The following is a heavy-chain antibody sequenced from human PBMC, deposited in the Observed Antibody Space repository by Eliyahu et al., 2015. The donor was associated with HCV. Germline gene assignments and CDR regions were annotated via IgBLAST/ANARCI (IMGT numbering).Heavy chain of an antibody. CDR3: ATEYASSSVSYYFDY. V-gene: IGHV3-15*01. CDR1: GFTFSXAG. CDR2: IKSKTDDGTT. D-gene: IGHD6-6*01. J-gene: IGHJ4*02. Sequence: EVQLVESGGGLVEPGGSXRLSCAASGFTFSXAGMSWVRQAPGKGLGWVGRIKSKTDDGTTDYTAPVKGRFTISRDDSKNTLYLQMNSLKTEDTAVYFCATEYASSSVSYYFDYWGQGTLVTVSS.